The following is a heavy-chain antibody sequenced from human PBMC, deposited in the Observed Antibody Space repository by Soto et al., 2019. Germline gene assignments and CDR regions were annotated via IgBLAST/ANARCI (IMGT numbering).Heavy chain of an antibody. J-gene: IGHJ5*02. CDR2: INPSDNST. CDR3: ARARGWFDP. D-gene: IGHD3-10*01. CDR1: GYTFTSYY. V-gene: IGHV1-46*01. Sequence: ASVKVSCKASGYTFTSYYMHWVRQAPGQGLEWMGVINPSDNSTTYAQKFQGRVTMTRDTSTSTVYMELTSLRSEDTAVYYCARARGWFDPWGQGTLGTVSS.